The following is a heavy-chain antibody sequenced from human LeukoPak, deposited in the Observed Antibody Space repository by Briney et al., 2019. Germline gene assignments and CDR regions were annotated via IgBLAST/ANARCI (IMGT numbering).Heavy chain of an antibody. J-gene: IGHJ4*02. CDR1: GGCFSGYN. V-gene: IGHV4-34*01. CDR2: INHSGST. Sequence: PSETLSPPCAVYGGCFSGYNWSWIRQPPGKGLEWIGEINHSGSTNYNPSLKSRVTISVDTSKNQFSLKLSSVTAADTAVYYCARGGRAARPVLDYWGQGTLVTVSS. D-gene: IGHD6-6*01. CDR3: ARGGRAARPVLDY.